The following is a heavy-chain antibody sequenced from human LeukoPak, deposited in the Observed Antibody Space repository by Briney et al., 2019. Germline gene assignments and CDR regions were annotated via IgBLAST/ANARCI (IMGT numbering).Heavy chain of an antibody. Sequence: GGFLRLSCAAPGYTFSNYWMSWVRQAPGKGLEWVANIKQDGSEKYYVDSVKGRFAISRDNAKNSLYLQMNSLRAEDTAVYYCATGGESTILRISYYYYGMVVWGQGTTVTVSS. CDR3: ATGGESTILRISYYYYGMVV. D-gene: IGHD3-9*01. V-gene: IGHV3-7*01. J-gene: IGHJ6*02. CDR2: IKQDGSEK. CDR1: GYTFSNYW.